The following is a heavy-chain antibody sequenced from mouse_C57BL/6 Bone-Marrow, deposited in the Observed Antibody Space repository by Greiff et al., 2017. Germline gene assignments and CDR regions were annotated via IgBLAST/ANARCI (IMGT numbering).Heavy chain of an antibody. J-gene: IGHJ4*01. V-gene: IGHV5-6*01. D-gene: IGHD3-2*02. CDR3: ASPASETAMDY. CDR2: ISSGGSYT. CDR1: GFTFSSYG. Sequence: DVQLVESGGDLVKPGGSLKLSCAASGFTFSSYGMSWVRPTPDKRLEWVATISSGGSYTYYPDSVKGRFTISRDNAKNTLYLQMSSLKSEDTAMYYCASPASETAMDYWGQGTSVTVSS.